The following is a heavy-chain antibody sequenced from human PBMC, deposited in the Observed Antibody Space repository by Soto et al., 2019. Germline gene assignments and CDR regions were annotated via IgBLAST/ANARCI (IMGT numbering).Heavy chain of an antibody. J-gene: IGHJ5*02. CDR3: VRDMNYYGSGRGWFDP. D-gene: IGHD3-10*01. CDR1: GYSFTIYG. V-gene: IGHV1-18*01. CDR2: ISTKNGNT. Sequence: QVQLEQSGTEVRKPGASVKVSCKTSGYSFTIYGIIWVRQAPGQGLERMAWISTKNGNTNYAQKLQGRVTLTTDASTRTAYMELRRLRSDDTAVYYCVRDMNYYGSGRGWFDPWGQGTLVTVSS.